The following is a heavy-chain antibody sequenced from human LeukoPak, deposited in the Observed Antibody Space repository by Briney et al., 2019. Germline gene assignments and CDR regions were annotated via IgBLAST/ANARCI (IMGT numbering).Heavy chain of an antibody. CDR2: ISGSGDNT. V-gene: IGHV3-23*01. J-gene: IGHJ4*02. CDR3: AKRSWYRHFDY. CDR1: GFTFSSYA. Sequence: GGSLRLSCAASGFTFSSYAMSWVRQVPGKGLEWVSVISGSGDNTYYADSVKGRFTISRDNSKNTLYLQMNSLRAEDTAVYYCAKRSWYRHFDYWGQGTLVTVSS. D-gene: IGHD6-13*01.